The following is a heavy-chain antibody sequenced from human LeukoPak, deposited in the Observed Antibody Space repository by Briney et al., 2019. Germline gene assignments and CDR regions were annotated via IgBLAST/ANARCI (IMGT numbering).Heavy chain of an antibody. Sequence: GGSLRLSCAASGFTFSNYWMHWVRQDPGKGLVWVSFINPDGSTTNYADSVKGRFTISRDNSKNTLYLQMNSLRAEDTAVYYCAKQLRGFDYFYYYMDVWGKGTTVTVSS. J-gene: IGHJ6*03. CDR3: AKQLRGFDYFYYYMDV. CDR1: GFTFSNYW. V-gene: IGHV3-74*01. CDR2: INPDGSTT. D-gene: IGHD5-18*01.